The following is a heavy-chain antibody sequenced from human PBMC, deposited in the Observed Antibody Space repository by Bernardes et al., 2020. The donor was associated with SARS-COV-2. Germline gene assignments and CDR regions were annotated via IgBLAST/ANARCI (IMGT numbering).Heavy chain of an antibody. V-gene: IGHV1-46*03. CDR3: AREYYYDSSGSPQVEAWFDP. D-gene: IGHD3-22*01. Sequence: ASVKVSCKASGYTFTSYYMHWVRQAPGQGLEWMGIINPSGGSTSYAQKFQGRVTMTRDTSTSTVYMELSSLRSEDTAVYYCAREYYYDSSGSPQVEAWFDPWGQGTLVTVSS. CDR1: GYTFTSYY. J-gene: IGHJ5*02. CDR2: INPSGGST.